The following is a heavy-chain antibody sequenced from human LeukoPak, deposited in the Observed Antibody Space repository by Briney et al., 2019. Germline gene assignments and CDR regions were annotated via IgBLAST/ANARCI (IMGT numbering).Heavy chain of an antibody. CDR3: ARGGNSDYYYYMDF. D-gene: IGHD4-23*01. CDR2: IIPIFGTA. Sequence: SVKVSCKASGGTFSSYAISWVRQAPGQGLDWMGGIIPIFGTANYAQKFQGRVTITTDESTSTAYMELSSLRSEDTAVYYCARGGNSDYYYYMDFWGKGTTVTVSS. CDR1: GGTFSSYA. J-gene: IGHJ6*03. V-gene: IGHV1-69*05.